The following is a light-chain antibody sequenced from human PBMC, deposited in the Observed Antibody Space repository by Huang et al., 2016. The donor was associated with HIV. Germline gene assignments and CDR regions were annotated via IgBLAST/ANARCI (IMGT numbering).Light chain of an antibody. CDR1: QSLLYKSNNKNF. CDR2: WAS. J-gene: IGKJ2*01. Sequence: DIVMTQSPDSLSLSLGERAIINCRSSQSLLYKSNNKNFLTWYQQKPGQPPKFLIYWASTREYGVPDRFSGSGSATDFNLTISGLQAEDVAVYYCQQCYTPPYTFGPGTTVEI. CDR3: QQCYTPPYT. V-gene: IGKV4-1*01.